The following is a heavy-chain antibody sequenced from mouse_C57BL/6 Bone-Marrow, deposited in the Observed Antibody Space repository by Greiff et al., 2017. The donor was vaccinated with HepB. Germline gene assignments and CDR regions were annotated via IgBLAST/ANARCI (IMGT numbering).Heavy chain of an antibody. V-gene: IGHV5-4*01. D-gene: IGHD2-5*01. Sequence: DVHLVESGGGLVKPGGSLKLSCAASGFTFSSYAMSWVRQTPEKRLEWVATISDGGSYTYYPDNVKGRFTISRDNAKNNLYLQMSHLKSEDTAMYYCARENSNYRIAYWGQGTLVTVSA. J-gene: IGHJ3*01. CDR2: ISDGGSYT. CDR1: GFTFSSYA. CDR3: ARENSNYRIAY.